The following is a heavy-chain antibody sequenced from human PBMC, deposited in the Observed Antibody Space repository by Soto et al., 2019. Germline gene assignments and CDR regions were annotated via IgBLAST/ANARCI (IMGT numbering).Heavy chain of an antibody. D-gene: IGHD3-16*02. CDR1: GYTFTSYD. J-gene: IGHJ3*02. CDR3: ASNYDYIWGSYRSRLSDAFDS. V-gene: IGHV1-8*01. Sequence: GASVKVSCKASGYTFTSYDINWVRQATGQGLEWMGWMNPNSGNTGYAQKFQGRVTMTRNTSISTAYMELSSLRSEDTAVYYCASNYDYIWGSYRSRLSDAFDSWGQGTRVTVSS. CDR2: MNPNSGNT.